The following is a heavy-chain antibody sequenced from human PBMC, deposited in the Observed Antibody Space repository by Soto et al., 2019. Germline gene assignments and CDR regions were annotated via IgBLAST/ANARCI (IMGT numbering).Heavy chain of an antibody. CDR3: ARHSTYYYDSSGSHPDY. Sequence: TSETLSLTCTVSGGSISSSSYYWGWIRQPPGKGLEWIGSIYYSGSTYYNPSLKSRVTISVDTSKNQFSLKLSSVTAADTAVYYCARHSTYYYDSSGSHPDYWGQGTLVTVSS. D-gene: IGHD3-22*01. CDR1: GGSISSSSYY. J-gene: IGHJ4*02. CDR2: IYYSGST. V-gene: IGHV4-39*01.